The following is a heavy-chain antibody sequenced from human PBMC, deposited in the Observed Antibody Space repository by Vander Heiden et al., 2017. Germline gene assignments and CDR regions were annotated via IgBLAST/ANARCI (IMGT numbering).Heavy chain of an antibody. D-gene: IGHD3-22*01. CDR3: ARTVDYYDSSGPSNYYYYYGMDV. V-gene: IGHV1-69*06. Sequence: EVKKPGSSVKVSCKASGGTFSSYAISWVRQAPGQGLEWMGGIIPIFGTANYAQKFQGRVTITADKSTSTAYMELSSLRSEDTAVYYCARTVDYYDSSGPSNYYYYYGMDVWGQGTTVTVSS. J-gene: IGHJ6*02. CDR2: IIPIFGTA. CDR1: GGTFSSYA.